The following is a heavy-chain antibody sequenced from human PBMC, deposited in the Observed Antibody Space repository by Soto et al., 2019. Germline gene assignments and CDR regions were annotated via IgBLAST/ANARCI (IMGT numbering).Heavy chain of an antibody. D-gene: IGHD2-2*01. CDR1: GFTFSTHS. CDR2: ISGSSSTI. J-gene: IGHJ4*02. Sequence: EVQLVESGGGLVQPGGSLRLSSAASGFTFSTHSMKWVRQAPGKGLEWVSYISGSSSTIYYADSVKGRFTISRDNAKNSRYLQINSLRDEDTAIYYCARDLGDWSTTNCYESAAYWGRGTLVTVSS. CDR3: ARDLGDWSTTNCYESAAY. V-gene: IGHV3-48*02.